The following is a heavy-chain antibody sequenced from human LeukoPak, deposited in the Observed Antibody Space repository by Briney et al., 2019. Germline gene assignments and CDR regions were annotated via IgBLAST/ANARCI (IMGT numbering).Heavy chain of an antibody. CDR1: GYTFTTYD. Sequence: GASVKVSCKASGYTFTTYDINWVRQATGQGLEWMGWMNPNSGSTGCAQKFQGRVTMTRNTSISTAYMELSSLRSEDTAVYYCARGPNKSDGGNSGSAWFDPWGQGTLVTVSS. CDR3: ARGPNKSDGGNSGSAWFDP. J-gene: IGHJ5*02. V-gene: IGHV1-8*01. D-gene: IGHD4-23*01. CDR2: MNPNSGST.